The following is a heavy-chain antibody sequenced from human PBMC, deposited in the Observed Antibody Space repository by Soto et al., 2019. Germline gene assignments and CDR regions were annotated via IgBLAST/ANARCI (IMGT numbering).Heavy chain of an antibody. Sequence: SETLSLTCTVSGGSLTNYYCSWIRQPPGKGLEWIGNVYYSGTTSYNPSLKSRVTISVDTSKNQFSLRLSSVTAADTAVYYCARGVGSSPPRYWGRGTLVTVSS. CDR3: ARGVGSSPPRY. CDR1: GGSLTNYY. J-gene: IGHJ4*02. CDR2: VYYSGTT. D-gene: IGHD3-9*01. V-gene: IGHV4-59*01.